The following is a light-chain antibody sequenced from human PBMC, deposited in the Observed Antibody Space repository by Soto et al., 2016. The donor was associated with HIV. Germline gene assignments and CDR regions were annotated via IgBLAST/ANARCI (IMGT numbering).Light chain of an antibody. CDR1: KLGDKY. V-gene: IGLV3-1*01. J-gene: IGLJ2*01. CDR3: QVWDASTDLVV. Sequence: SYELTQPPSVSVSPGQTASITCSGDKLGDKYACWYQQKPGQSPVLVIYQDSDRPSGIPERFSGSNSGDTATLSISRVEAGDEADYYCQVWDASTDLVVFGGGTKLTVL. CDR2: QDS.